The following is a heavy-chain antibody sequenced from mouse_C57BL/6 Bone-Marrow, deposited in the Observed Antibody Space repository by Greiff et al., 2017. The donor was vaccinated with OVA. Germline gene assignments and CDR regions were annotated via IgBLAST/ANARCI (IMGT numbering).Heavy chain of an antibody. CDR2: IYPRSGNT. Sequence: VQLKESGAELARPGASVKLSCKASGYTFTSYGISWVKQRTGQGLEWIGEIYPRSGNTYYNEKFKGKATLTADKSSSTAYMELRSLTSEDSAVYFCARGDYYGSSLDYWGQGTTLTVSS. J-gene: IGHJ2*01. D-gene: IGHD1-1*01. V-gene: IGHV1-81*01. CDR1: GYTFTSYG. CDR3: ARGDYYGSSLDY.